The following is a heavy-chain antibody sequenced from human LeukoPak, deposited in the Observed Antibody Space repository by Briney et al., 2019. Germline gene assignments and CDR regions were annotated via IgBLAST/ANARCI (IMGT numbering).Heavy chain of an antibody. D-gene: IGHD3-22*01. CDR3: ARRRDETATAAGYYHMDV. V-gene: IGHV4-4*09. CDR2: IFPSGSI. CDR1: GASISSYY. J-gene: IGHJ6*03. Sequence: SETLSLTCTVSGASISSYYWSWFRRLPGKGLEWIAYIFPSGSINFNPSLKSRVSISVDGSKNNFSLDLSSVTAADTAVYYCARRRDETATAAGYYHMDVWAKGPQSPSP.